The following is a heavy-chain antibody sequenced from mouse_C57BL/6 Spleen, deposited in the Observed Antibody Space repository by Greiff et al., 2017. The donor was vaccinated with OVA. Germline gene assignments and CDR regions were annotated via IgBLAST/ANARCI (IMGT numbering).Heavy chain of an antibody. CDR1: GYSITSGYY. J-gene: IGHJ2*01. CDR2: ISYDGSN. Sequence: EVQLQESGPGLVKPSQSLSLTCSVTGYSITSGYYWNWIRQFPGNKLEWMGYISYDGSNNYNPSLKNRISITRDTSKNQFFLKLNSVTTEDTATYDCARGGDYYGTFDDWGQGTTLTVSS. D-gene: IGHD1-1*01. V-gene: IGHV3-6*01. CDR3: ARGGDYYGTFDD.